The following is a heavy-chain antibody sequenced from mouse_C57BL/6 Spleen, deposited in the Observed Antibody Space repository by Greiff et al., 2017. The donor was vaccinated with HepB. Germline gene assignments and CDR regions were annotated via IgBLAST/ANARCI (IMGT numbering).Heavy chain of an antibody. D-gene: IGHD4-1*01. CDR1: GYTFTSYW. V-gene: IGHV1-55*01. CDR3: ARNRANWVSYFDY. CDR2: IYPGSGST. J-gene: IGHJ2*01. Sequence: VKLQQPGAELVKPGASVKMSCKASGYTFTSYWITWVKQRPGQGLEWIGDIYPGSGSTNYNEKFKSKATLTVDTSSSTAYMQLSSLTSEDSAVYYCARNRANWVSYFDYWGQGTTLTVSS.